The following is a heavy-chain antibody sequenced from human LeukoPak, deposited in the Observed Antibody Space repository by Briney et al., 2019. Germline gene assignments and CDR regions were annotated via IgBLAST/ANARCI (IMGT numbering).Heavy chain of an antibody. CDR3: ARGGRYFDWLLPFDY. CDR1: GGTFSSYA. D-gene: IGHD3-9*01. J-gene: IGHJ4*02. CDR2: IIPIFGTA. V-gene: IGHV1-69*01. Sequence: SVKVSCKASGGTFSSYAISWVRQAPGQGLEWMGGIIPIFGTANYAQKFQGRVTITADESTSTAYMELSSLRSEDTAVYYCARGGRYFDWLLPFDYWGQGTLVAVSS.